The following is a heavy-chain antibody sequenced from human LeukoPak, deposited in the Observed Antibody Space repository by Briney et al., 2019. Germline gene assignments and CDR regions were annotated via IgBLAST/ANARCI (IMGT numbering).Heavy chain of an antibody. D-gene: IGHD3-22*01. CDR2: ISGSGGST. V-gene: IGHV3-23*01. J-gene: IGHJ4*02. CDR3: AKDLPYYDSSAFDY. Sequence: PGGSLRLSRAASGFTFSSYAMSWVRQAPGKGLEWVSAISGSGGSTYYADSVKGRFTISRDNSKNTLYLQMNSLRAEDTAVYFCAKDLPYYDSSAFDYWGQGTLVTVSS. CDR1: GFTFSSYA.